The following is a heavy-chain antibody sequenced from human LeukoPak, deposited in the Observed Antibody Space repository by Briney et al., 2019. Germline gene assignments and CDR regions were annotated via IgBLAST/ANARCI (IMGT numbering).Heavy chain of an antibody. V-gene: IGHV4-38-2*02. CDR3: ARGAIYYYYYYMDV. D-gene: IGHD2-2*02. CDR1: GYSMSSGYY. J-gene: IGHJ6*03. Sequence: PSETLSLTCTVSGYSMSSGYYWGWIRQPPGKGLQWIGSIFHSGNSYYNPSLKSRVTISVDTSKNQFSLKLSSVTAADTAVYYCARGAIYYYYYYMDVWGKGTTVTISS. CDR2: IFHSGNS.